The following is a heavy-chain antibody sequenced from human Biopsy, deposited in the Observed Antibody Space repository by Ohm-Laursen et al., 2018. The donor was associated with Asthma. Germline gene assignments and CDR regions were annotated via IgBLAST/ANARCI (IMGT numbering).Heavy chain of an antibody. V-gene: IGHV4-39*01. CDR2: MYHSGSP. CDR1: GGSITSSSYY. CDR3: VRHQYSSSWSTFDY. J-gene: IGHJ4*02. Sequence: SETLSLTCTVSGGSITSSSYYWGWIRQPPGKGMEWIGSMYHSGSPYYHPSLKSRPTISVDTSKNQLSLKMSSGTAADTAVYFCVRHQYSSSWSTFDYWGQGALVTVSS. D-gene: IGHD3-22*01.